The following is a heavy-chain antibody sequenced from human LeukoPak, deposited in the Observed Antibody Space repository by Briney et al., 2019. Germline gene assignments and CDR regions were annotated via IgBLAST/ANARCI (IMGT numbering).Heavy chain of an antibody. V-gene: IGHV3-74*01. CDR3: ARVLFTVSDFDY. CDR2: INSDGSKI. CDR1: GFTLSSYW. J-gene: IGHJ4*02. Sequence: GGSLRLSCAASGFTLSSYWMNWVRQAPGKGLVWVSRINSDGSKINYADSVKGRFTISRDNAKNTLYLQMNSLRAEDTAVYYCARVLFTVSDFDYWGQGTLATVSS. D-gene: IGHD4-17*01.